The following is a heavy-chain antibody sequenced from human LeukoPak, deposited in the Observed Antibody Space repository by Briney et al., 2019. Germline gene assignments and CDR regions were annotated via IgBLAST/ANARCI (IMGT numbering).Heavy chain of an antibody. D-gene: IGHD6-19*01. CDR1: GGSISSYY. V-gene: IGHV3-7*01. CDR2: IKEDGSEK. CDR3: ARDSGRFRLDY. Sequence: ETLSLTCTVSGGSISSYYWSWVRQAPGKGLEWVASIKEDGSEKYYVDSVKGRFTFSRDNARSSLYLQMNSLRVEDTAVYYCARDSGRFRLDYWGLGVLVTVSS. J-gene: IGHJ4*02.